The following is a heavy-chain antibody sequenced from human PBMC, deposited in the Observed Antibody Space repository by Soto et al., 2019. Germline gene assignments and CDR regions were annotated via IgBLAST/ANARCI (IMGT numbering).Heavy chain of an antibody. D-gene: IGHD2-2*01. CDR2: FDPEDGET. CDR1: AYTPPESS. CDR3: ATGFRVLVPAAIRKGVDYYGMDV. Sequence: ASVTVSCKVFAYTPPESSMHWARPAPGKSHERTGGFDPEDGETIYAQKFQGRVTMTEDTSTDTAYMELSSLRSEDTAVYYCATGFRVLVPAAIRKGVDYYGMDVWGQGTTVTVSS. J-gene: IGHJ6*02. V-gene: IGHV1-24*01.